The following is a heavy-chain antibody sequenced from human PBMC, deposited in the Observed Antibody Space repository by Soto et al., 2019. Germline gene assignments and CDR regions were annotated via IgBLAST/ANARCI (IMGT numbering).Heavy chain of an antibody. CDR3: VRAMRHTAMVYPWFDP. J-gene: IGHJ5*02. CDR2: VYESGYT. Sequence: TLSLTFTVSGASFSTGAYYWGWVRQRPGRGLEWIGYVYESGYTYYNMSLKSRLTISLDRSNNQFSLGLTSVTAADTAVYYCVRAMRHTAMVYPWFDPCGQRTLVTVSS. CDR1: GASFSTGAYY. D-gene: IGHD5-18*01. V-gene: IGHV4-31*03.